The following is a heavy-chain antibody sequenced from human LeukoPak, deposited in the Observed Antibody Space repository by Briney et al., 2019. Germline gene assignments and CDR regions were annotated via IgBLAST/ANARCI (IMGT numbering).Heavy chain of an antibody. CDR3: ARRRRYYDSSGYYGDRFDY. Sequence: SETLSLTCAVSGGSFSGYYWSWTRQPPGKGLEWIGEINHSGSTNYNPSLKSRVTISVDTSKNQFSLKLSSVTAADTAVYYCARRRRYYDSSGYYGDRFDYWGQGTLVTVSS. CDR1: GGSFSGYY. CDR2: INHSGST. D-gene: IGHD3-22*01. J-gene: IGHJ4*02. V-gene: IGHV4-34*01.